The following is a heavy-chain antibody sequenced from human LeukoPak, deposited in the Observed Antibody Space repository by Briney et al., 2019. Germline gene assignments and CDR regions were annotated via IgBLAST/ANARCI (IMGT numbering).Heavy chain of an antibody. CDR3: ARATYPGFDY. J-gene: IGHJ4*02. V-gene: IGHV3-21*01. D-gene: IGHD2-2*02. CDR2: ISSSSYI. Sequence: GGSLRLSCAASGFTFSSYSVNWVRQAPGKGLEWVSSISSSSYIYYSDSVKGRFTISRDNAKNSLYLQMNSLRAEDTAVYYCARATYPGFDYWGQGTLVTVSS. CDR1: GFTFSSYS.